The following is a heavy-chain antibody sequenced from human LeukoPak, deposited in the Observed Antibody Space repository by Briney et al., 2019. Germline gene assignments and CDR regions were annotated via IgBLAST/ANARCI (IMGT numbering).Heavy chain of an antibody. J-gene: IGHJ4*02. Sequence: ASVKVSCKASGGTFNNYAISWVRQATGQGLEWMGWMNPNSGNTGYAQKFQGRVTMTRNTSISTAYMELSSLRSEDTAVYYCARDGKYSSSSRGDYWGQGTLVTVSS. CDR1: GGTFNNYA. CDR2: MNPNSGNT. D-gene: IGHD6-6*01. CDR3: ARDGKYSSSSRGDY. V-gene: IGHV1-8*02.